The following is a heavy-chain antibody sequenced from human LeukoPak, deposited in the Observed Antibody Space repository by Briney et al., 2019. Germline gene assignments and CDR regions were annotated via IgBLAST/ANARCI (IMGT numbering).Heavy chain of an antibody. CDR3: AKHFQYYYDSSGYFGY. CDR1: GFTFSSYA. J-gene: IGHJ4*02. V-gene: IGHV3-23*01. D-gene: IGHD3-22*01. CDR2: ISGSGGST. Sequence: GGSLRLSCAASGFTFSSYAMSWVRQAPGKGLEWVSSISGSGGSTYYADSVKGRFTISRDNSKNTLYLQMNSLRAEDTAVYYCAKHFQYYYDSSGYFGYWGQGTLVTVSS.